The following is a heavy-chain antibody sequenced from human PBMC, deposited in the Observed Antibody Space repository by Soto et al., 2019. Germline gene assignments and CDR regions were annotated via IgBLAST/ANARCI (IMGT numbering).Heavy chain of an antibody. J-gene: IGHJ6*02. CDR2: IYPGDSNI. CDR1: GYTFTDYW. V-gene: IGHV5-51*01. D-gene: IGHD5-12*01. Sequence: GESLKISCKGSGYTFTDYWIGWVRQMPGKVLEWMGIIYPGDSNIRYSTSFQGQVTISVDKSISTAYLQWSSLKASDTAMYYCARRGGGYGGYYYNYGLDVWGQGXTVTVYS. CDR3: ARRGGGYGGYYYNYGLDV.